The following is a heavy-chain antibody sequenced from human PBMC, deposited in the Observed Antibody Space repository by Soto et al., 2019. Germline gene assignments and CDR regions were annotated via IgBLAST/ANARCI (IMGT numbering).Heavy chain of an antibody. CDR2: MNPNTGNS. D-gene: IGHD1-1*01. V-gene: IGHV1-8*01. CDR1: GYTFTSYD. CDR3: ARRAETNGWNGFGADKYYFDF. J-gene: IGHJ4*02. Sequence: ASVKVSCKASGYTFTSYDIYWVRQATGQGLEWMGWMNPNTGNSGYAQKFQGRVAVTSDTSINTVHMELSSLRSEDTAVYYCARRAETNGWNGFGADKYYFDFWGQGTLVTVSS.